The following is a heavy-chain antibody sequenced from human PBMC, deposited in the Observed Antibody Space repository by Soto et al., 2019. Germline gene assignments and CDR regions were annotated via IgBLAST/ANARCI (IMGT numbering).Heavy chain of an antibody. J-gene: IGHJ5*02. CDR1: GGTFSNYA. CDR3: AKDGGKDGYFGNRFDP. D-gene: IGHD1-1*01. CDR2: IIPIFGSA. V-gene: IGHV1-69*15. Sequence: QVQLVQSGAEVKKPGSSVKVSCKASGGTFSNYAITWVRQAPGQGLEWLGRIIPIFGSANYAQKFQGRVTITADEYTATAYMELSSLRSAETAVYYCAKDGGKDGYFGNRFDPWGQGTLVTVSS.